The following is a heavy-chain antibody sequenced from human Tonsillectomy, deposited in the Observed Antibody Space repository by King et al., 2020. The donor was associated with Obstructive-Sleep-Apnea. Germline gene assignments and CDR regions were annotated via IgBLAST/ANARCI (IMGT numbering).Heavy chain of an antibody. V-gene: IGHV1-69*12. CDR1: GGTFSSYA. D-gene: IGHD2-2*01. J-gene: IGHJ6*02. CDR2: IIPIFGTA. CDR3: AREGGVCSSTSCYAVEGMDV. Sequence: QLVQSGAEVKKPGSSVKVSCKASGGTFSSYAISWVRQAPGQGLEWMGGIIPIFGTANYAQKFQGRVTITADESTSTAYMELSSLRSEDTAVYYCAREGGVCSSTSCYAVEGMDVWGQGTTVTVSS.